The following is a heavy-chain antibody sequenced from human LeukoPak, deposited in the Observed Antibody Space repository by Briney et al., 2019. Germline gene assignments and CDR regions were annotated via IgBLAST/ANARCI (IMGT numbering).Heavy chain of an antibody. Sequence: GGSLRLSCAASGFTFSSNSMNWVRQAPGKGLEWVSSISRSSSYIYYADSVKGRFTISRDNAKNSLYLQMNSLRAEDTAVYYCARDHYSNYNWFDPGGEGTLLTVSS. CDR2: ISRSSSYI. D-gene: IGHD4-11*01. J-gene: IGHJ5*02. V-gene: IGHV3-21*01. CDR3: ARDHYSNYNWFDP. CDR1: GFTFSSNS.